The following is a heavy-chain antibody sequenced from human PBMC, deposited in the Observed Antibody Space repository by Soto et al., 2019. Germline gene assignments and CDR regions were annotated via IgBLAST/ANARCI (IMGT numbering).Heavy chain of an antibody. Sequence: GGSLRLSCAASGFTFSSYGMHWVRQAPGKGLEWVAVISYDGSNKYYADSVKGRFTISRDNSKNTLYLQMNSLRAEDTAVYYCAKDLTIFGVVGRANYYYYGMDVWGQGTTVTVSS. CDR2: ISYDGSNK. J-gene: IGHJ6*02. V-gene: IGHV3-30*18. CDR3: AKDLTIFGVVGRANYYYYGMDV. D-gene: IGHD3-3*01. CDR1: GFTFSSYG.